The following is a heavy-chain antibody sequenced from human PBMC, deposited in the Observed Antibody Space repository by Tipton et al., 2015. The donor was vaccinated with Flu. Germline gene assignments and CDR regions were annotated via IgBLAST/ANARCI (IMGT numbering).Heavy chain of an antibody. CDR3: ARHDTSFDS. Sequence: TLSLTCSVSGGSISSPTYYWSWIRQPAGKGLEWIGRIFASGNTKYNPSLKSRVTISVDTSKNQFSLKLSSVTAAGTAVYYCARHDTSFDSWGQGTLVTVSS. D-gene: IGHD3-9*01. CDR1: GGSISSPTYY. J-gene: IGHJ4*02. V-gene: IGHV4-61*02. CDR2: IFASGNT.